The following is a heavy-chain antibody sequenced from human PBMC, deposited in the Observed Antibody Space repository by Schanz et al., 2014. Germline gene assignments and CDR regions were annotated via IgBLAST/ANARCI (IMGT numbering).Heavy chain of an antibody. CDR1: GGTFSSFA. CDR3: ARAGKDYSDSSGYATYYFGN. V-gene: IGHV1-69*04. CDR2: IIPILDIT. J-gene: IGHJ4*02. D-gene: IGHD3-22*01. Sequence: QVQLVQSGAEVKKPGSSVKVSCKASGGTFSSFAIFWVRQAPGQGLEWMGTIIPILDITNYAQKFQGRVTISADKSRSTAYMQMSNLRPEDTAVYYCARAGKDYSDSSGYATYYFGNWGQGTLVTVSS.